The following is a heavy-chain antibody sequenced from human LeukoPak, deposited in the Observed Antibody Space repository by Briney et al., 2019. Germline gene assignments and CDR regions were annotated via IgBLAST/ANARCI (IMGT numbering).Heavy chain of an antibody. CDR2: IYYSGST. D-gene: IGHD4-11*01. CDR1: GGSISSYY. V-gene: IGHV4-59*01. Sequence: SETLSLTCTVSGGSISSYYWSWIRQPPGKGLEWIGYIYYSGSTNYNPSLKSRVTISVDTSKNQFSLKLSSVTAADTAVYYCASTPRHYDYSPFFDHWGQGTLVTVSS. CDR3: ASTPRHYDYSPFFDH. J-gene: IGHJ4*02.